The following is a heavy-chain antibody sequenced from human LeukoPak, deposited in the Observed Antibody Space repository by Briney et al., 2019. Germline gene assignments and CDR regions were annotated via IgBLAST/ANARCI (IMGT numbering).Heavy chain of an antibody. CDR2: ISAYNGNT. J-gene: IGHJ6*02. CDR3: ARDLYCSSTSCYTDYYYYYGMDV. D-gene: IGHD2-2*02. CDR1: GYTFTIYG. Sequence: ASVNVSCKASGYTFTIYGISWVRQAPGQGLEWMGWISAYNGNTNYAQKLQGRVTMTTDTSTSTAYMELRSLRSDDTAVYYCARDLYCSSTSCYTDYYYYYGMDVWGQGTTVTVSS. V-gene: IGHV1-18*01.